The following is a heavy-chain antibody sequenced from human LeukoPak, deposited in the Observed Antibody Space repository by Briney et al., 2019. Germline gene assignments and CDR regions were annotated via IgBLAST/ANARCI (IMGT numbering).Heavy chain of an antibody. V-gene: IGHV4-34*01. CDR3: ASLSGGSYPDFDY. Sequence: PSETLSLTCAVYGGSFSGYYWSWIRQPPGKGLEWIGEINHSGSTNYNPSLKSRVTISVDTSKNQFSLKLSSVTAADTAVYYCASLSGGSYPDFDYWGQGTLVTVSS. J-gene: IGHJ4*02. D-gene: IGHD1-26*01. CDR1: GGSFSGYY. CDR2: INHSGST.